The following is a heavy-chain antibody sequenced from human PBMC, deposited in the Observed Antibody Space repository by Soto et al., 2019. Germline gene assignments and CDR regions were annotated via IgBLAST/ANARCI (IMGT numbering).Heavy chain of an antibody. CDR1: GFTFDDYA. Sequence: EVQLVESGGGLVQPGRSLRLSCAASGFTFDDYAMHWVRQAPGKGLEWVSGISWNSGSIGYADSVKGRFTISRDNAKNSLYLQMNSLRAEDTALYYCIGLRFTVSRDQPANMDVWGKGTTVTVSS. V-gene: IGHV3-9*01. CDR2: ISWNSGSI. J-gene: IGHJ6*03. CDR3: IGLRFTVSRDQPANMDV. D-gene: IGHD4-17*01.